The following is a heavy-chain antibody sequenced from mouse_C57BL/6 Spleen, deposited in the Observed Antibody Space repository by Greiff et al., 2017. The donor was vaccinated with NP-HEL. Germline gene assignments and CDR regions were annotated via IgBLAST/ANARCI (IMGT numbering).Heavy chain of an antibody. CDR3: ARESSNYYWYFDV. V-gene: IGHV1-85*01. J-gene: IGHJ1*03. CDR1: GYTFTSYD. D-gene: IGHD2-5*01. CDR2: IYPRDGST. Sequence: VQLQQSGPELVKPGASVKLSCKASGYTFTSYDINWVKQRPGQGLEWIGWIYPRDGSTKYNEKFKGKATLTVDTSSSTAYMELHSLTSEDSAVYFCARESSNYYWYFDVWGTGTTVTVSS.